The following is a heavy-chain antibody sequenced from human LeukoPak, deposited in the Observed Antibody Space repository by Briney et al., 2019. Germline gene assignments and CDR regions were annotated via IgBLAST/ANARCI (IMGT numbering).Heavy chain of an antibody. J-gene: IGHJ4*02. Sequence: SETLSLTCTVSRGSIVGYFWTWVRQPPGKGLECIGNIRFCGATSYNPSLESRVTSSVDSSKSQIFLNLRSVTTADTAVYYCARGNGWHDYWGQGTLVTVSS. CDR1: RGSIVGYF. CDR2: IRFCGAT. CDR3: ARGNGWHDY. D-gene: IGHD6-19*01. V-gene: IGHV4-59*01.